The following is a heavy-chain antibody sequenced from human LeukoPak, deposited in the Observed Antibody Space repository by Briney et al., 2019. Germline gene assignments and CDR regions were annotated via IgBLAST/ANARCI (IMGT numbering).Heavy chain of an antibody. V-gene: IGHV1-2*02. CDR1: GYTFTGYY. J-gene: IGHJ4*02. CDR3: ARVRDGNTVDFDY. Sequence: ASGKVSCKASGYTFTGYYIHWVRQAPGQGPEWMGYINPNTGGTKYAQKFQDRVTMTRDTSISTAYMELSRLRSDDTAVYYCARVRDGNTVDFDYWGQGTLVTVSS. D-gene: IGHD5-24*01. CDR2: INPNTGGT.